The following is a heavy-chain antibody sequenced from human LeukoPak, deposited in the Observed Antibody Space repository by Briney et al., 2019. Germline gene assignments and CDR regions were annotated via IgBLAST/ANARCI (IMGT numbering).Heavy chain of an antibody. D-gene: IGHD2-15*01. V-gene: IGHV3-30*18. CDR2: ISYEGSNK. Sequence: GRSLRLSCAASGFTFSSYGMHWVRQAPGKGLEWVAVISYEGSNKYYADSVKGRFTISRDNSKNTLYLQMNSLRAEDTAVYYCAKERRWKLRWFDPWGQGTLVTVSS. CDR3: AKERRWKLRWFDP. J-gene: IGHJ5*02. CDR1: GFTFSSYG.